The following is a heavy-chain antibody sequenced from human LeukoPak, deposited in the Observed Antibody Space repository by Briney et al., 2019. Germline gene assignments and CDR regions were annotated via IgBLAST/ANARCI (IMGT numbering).Heavy chain of an antibody. V-gene: IGHV4-59*01. CDR3: AIEVAGLFDY. CDR2: IYYSGST. D-gene: IGHD6-19*01. Sequence: PSETLSLTCTVSGGSISSYYWSWIWQPPGKGLEWIGYIYYSGSTNYNPSLKSRVTISVDTSKNQFSLKLSSVTAADTAVYYCAIEVAGLFDYWGQETLVTVSS. CDR1: GGSISSYY. J-gene: IGHJ4*02.